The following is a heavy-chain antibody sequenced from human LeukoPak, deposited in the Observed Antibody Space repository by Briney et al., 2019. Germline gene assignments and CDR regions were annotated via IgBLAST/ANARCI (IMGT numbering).Heavy chain of an antibody. J-gene: IGHJ5*02. V-gene: IGHV3-21*01. CDR1: GFTFSSYS. D-gene: IGHD1-14*01. CDR3: ARSRRGRGFDP. Sequence: GGSLRLSCAASGFTFSSYSMNWVRQAPGKGLEWVSSISSSSSYIYYADSVKGRFTISRDNAKNSLYLQMNSLRAEDTAVYYCARSRRGRGFDPWGQGALVTVSS. CDR2: ISSSSSYI.